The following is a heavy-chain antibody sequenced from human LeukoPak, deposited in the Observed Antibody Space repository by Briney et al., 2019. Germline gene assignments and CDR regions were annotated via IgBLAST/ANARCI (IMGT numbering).Heavy chain of an antibody. CDR3: AKDAQPRSRWFDP. CDR1: GLTFSSHW. D-gene: IGHD3-16*01. Sequence: PGGSLRLSCAASGLTFSSHWMHWVRQAPGKGLVWVSRITNDGSSTTYADSVKGRFTISRDNAKNSLYLQMNTLRAEDTAMYYCAKDAQPRSRWFDPWGQGTLVTVSS. V-gene: IGHV3-74*01. CDR2: ITNDGSST. J-gene: IGHJ5*02.